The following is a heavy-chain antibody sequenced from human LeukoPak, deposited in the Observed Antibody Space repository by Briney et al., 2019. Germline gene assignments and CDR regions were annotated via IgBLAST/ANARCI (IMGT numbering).Heavy chain of an antibody. V-gene: IGHV3-7*01. D-gene: IGHD1-26*01. CDR3: ARDVAGSLGY. Sequence: KQDESEKNYVDSVKGRFTISRDNAKNSLFLQMNSLRVEDTAVYYCARDVAGSLGYWGQGTLVTVSS. CDR2: KQDESEK. J-gene: IGHJ4*02.